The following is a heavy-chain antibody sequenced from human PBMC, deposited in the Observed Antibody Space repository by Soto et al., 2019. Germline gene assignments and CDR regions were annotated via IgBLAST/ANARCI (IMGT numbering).Heavy chain of an antibody. Sequence: EMQLLESGGALVQPGGSLRLSCAASGFTFTTYDMSWVRQAPGKGLEWVSTVTTTGDNTYYADSVKGRFSISRDNSKNTLYLQMNSLRVEETALYYCAKHWDDWGQGTLVTVSS. D-gene: IGHD1-1*01. CDR1: GFTFTTYD. J-gene: IGHJ1*01. CDR2: VTTTGDNT. CDR3: AKHWDD. V-gene: IGHV3-23*01.